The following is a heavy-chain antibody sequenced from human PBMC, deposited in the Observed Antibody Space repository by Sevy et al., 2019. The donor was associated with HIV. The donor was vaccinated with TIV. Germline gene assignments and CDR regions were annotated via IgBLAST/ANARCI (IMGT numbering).Heavy chain of an antibody. CDR2: ISQSGSSV. J-gene: IGHJ4*02. Sequence: GGSLRLSCAASGFIFSSYEMNWVRQAPGKGLEWVSSISQSGSSVYYSDSVKGRFTISRDNAKNSLYLQMNSLRGEDTAVYYCTRDLPPSATTVAHFDYWGQGTLVTVSS. D-gene: IGHD4-17*01. V-gene: IGHV3-48*03. CDR3: TRDLPPSATTVAHFDY. CDR1: GFIFSSYE.